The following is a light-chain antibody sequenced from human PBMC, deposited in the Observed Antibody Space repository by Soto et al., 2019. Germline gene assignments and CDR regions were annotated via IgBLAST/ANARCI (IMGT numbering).Light chain of an antibody. Sequence: QSALTQPASVSGSPGQSITISCTGTSSDVGGYNYVSWFQQYPGKAPKLMIYDVSTRPSGVSNRFSGSKSGNTASLTISGLKAEDEADYYCSSYTTTDTYVFGTGTKLTVL. CDR1: SSDVGGYNY. CDR3: SSYTTTDTYV. V-gene: IGLV2-14*01. CDR2: DVS. J-gene: IGLJ1*01.